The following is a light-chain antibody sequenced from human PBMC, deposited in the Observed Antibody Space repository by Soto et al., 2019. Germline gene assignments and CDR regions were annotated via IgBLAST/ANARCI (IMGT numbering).Light chain of an antibody. Sequence: QSVLTQPPSASGTPGQRVTISCSGSPSNIGSNTVNWYQQLPGTAPKVLIYNDNQRPSGVPDRFSGSKSGTSASLAISGLQSEDEADYYCASWEDTLSGDVFGTGTKVTVL. CDR1: PSNIGSNT. CDR3: ASWEDTLSGDV. CDR2: NDN. J-gene: IGLJ1*01. V-gene: IGLV1-44*01.